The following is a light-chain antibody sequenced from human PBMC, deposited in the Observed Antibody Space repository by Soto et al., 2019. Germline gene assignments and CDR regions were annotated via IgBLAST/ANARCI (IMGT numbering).Light chain of an antibody. CDR1: SSDVGGYNY. CDR3: CSYGGSFYV. J-gene: IGLJ1*01. V-gene: IGLV2-11*01. Sequence: QSALTQPHSVSGSPGQSVAISCSGTSSDVGGYNYVSWYQQHPGKAPKLIIFDVNKRSSGVPDRFSGSKSGSTASLTISGLQAEDEADYYCCSYGGSFYVVGTGTKLTVL. CDR2: DVN.